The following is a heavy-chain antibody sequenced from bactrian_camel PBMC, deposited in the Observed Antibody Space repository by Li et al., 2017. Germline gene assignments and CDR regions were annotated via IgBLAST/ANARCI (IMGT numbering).Heavy chain of an antibody. CDR1: GYIYIRNC. D-gene: IGHD1*01. CDR3: AARPGPCVDAYRFFNY. Sequence: LSCTASGYIYIRNCVAWLRQAPGKEREGVATIASDGSTNYVDSVKGRFTISKDNAKSTLYLLMLSLKPEDTALYYCAARPGPCVDAYRFFNYWARGTQVTVS. J-gene: IGHJ4*01. CDR2: IASDGST. V-gene: IGHV3S53*01.